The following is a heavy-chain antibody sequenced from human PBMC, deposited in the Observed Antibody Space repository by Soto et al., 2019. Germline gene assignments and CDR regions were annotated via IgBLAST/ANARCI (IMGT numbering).Heavy chain of an antibody. Sequence: GGSLRLSCAACGVTVRSYGMHGVRQAPGKGLEWVAVISYDGSNKYYADSVKGRFTISRDNSKNTLYLQMNSLRAEDTAVYYCAKDSATAMAPNNWFDPWGQGTLVTVSS. CDR1: GVTVRSYG. CDR3: AKDSATAMAPNNWFDP. V-gene: IGHV3-30*18. J-gene: IGHJ5*02. CDR2: ISYDGSNK. D-gene: IGHD5-18*01.